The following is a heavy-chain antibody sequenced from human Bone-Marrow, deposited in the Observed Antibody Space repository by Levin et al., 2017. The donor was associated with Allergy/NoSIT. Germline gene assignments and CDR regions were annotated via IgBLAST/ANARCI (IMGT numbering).Heavy chain of an antibody. V-gene: IGHV3-23*01. Sequence: GGSLRLSCAVSGFSVSTYALNWVRQAPGKGLEWVSSLSESAGGTYYADSVKGRFSISRDTSKNTLYLQMDSLRAEDTAVYYCAKAQGSGNYLVTFDYWGQGTLVTVSS. D-gene: IGHD3-10*01. CDR2: LSESAGGT. CDR3: AKAQGSGNYLVTFDY. CDR1: GFSVSTYA. J-gene: IGHJ4*02.